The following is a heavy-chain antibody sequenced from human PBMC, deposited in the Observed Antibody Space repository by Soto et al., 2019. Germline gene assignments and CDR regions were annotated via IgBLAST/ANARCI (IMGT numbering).Heavy chain of an antibody. CDR3: ARVGGITWLEYYLDY. J-gene: IGHJ4*02. V-gene: IGHV3-21*01. D-gene: IGHD3-10*01. CDR2: ISSSSSYI. CDR1: GFTFSSYS. Sequence: PGGSLRLSCAASGFTFSSYSMNWVRQAPGKGLEWVSSISSSSSYIHYADSVKGRLTISRDNAKNSLYLQMNSLRAEDTAVYYCARVGGITWLEYYLDYWGQGTLVTVSS.